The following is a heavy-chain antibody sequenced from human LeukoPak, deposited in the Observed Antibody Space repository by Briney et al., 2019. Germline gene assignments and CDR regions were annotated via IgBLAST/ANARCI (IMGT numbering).Heavy chain of an antibody. D-gene: IGHD3-10*01. V-gene: IGHV3-33*08. J-gene: IGHJ4*02. Sequence: GGSLRLSCAASGFTFSSYAMSWVRQAPGKGLEWVAVIWYDGSNKYYADSVKGRFTISRDNSKNTLYLQMNSLRAEDTAVYYCAFGSGSYYSFTFDYWGQGTLVTVSS. CDR1: GFTFSSYA. CDR3: AFGSGSYYSFTFDY. CDR2: IWYDGSNK.